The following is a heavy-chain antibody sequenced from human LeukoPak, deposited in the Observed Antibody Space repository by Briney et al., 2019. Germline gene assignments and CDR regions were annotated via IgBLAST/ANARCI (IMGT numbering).Heavy chain of an antibody. CDR3: AKEQCPGYFDY. V-gene: IGHV3-30*02. J-gene: IGHJ4*02. Sequence: GGSLRLSCAASGFIFSGSSMHWVRQAPGKGLEWVSFIRFDATNKYYAASVKGRFTISRDNSNNTLFLQLNDLRTEDTATYFCAKEQCPGYFDYWGQGTLVTVSS. D-gene: IGHD5-24*01. CDR2: IRFDATNK. CDR1: GFIFSGSS.